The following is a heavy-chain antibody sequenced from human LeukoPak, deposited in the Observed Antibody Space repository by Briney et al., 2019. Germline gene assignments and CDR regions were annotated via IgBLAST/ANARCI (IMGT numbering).Heavy chain of an antibody. CDR1: GYTFTSYG. V-gene: IGHV1-18*01. CDR3: ARALTYYYDSSGVGGQDFDF. J-gene: IGHJ4*02. Sequence: VASVKVSCKASGYTFTSYGISWVRQAPGQGLEWMGWISAYNGNTNYAQKLQGRVTMTTDTSTSTAYMELRSLRSDDTAVYYCARALTYYYDSSGVGGQDFDFWGQGTLVTVSS. CDR2: ISAYNGNT. D-gene: IGHD3-22*01.